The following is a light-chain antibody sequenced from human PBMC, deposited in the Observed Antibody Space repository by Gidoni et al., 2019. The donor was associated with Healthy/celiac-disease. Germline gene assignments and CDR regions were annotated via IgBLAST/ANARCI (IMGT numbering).Light chain of an antibody. CDR1: QGISSY. CDR2: AAS. CDR3: QQLNSYLT. J-gene: IGKJ4*01. Sequence: QLTQSPSSLSASVGDRVTITCRASQGISSYLAWYQQKPGKAPKLLIYAASTLQSGVPSRFSGSGSGTDFTLTISSLQPEEFATYYCQQLNSYLTFGGGTKVEIK. V-gene: IGKV1-9*01.